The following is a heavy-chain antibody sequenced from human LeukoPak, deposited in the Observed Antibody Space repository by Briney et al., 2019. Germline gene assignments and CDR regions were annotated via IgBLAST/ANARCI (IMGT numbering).Heavy chain of an antibody. V-gene: IGHV1-2*02. CDR2: INPNSGGT. Sequence: ASVKVSCKASRYTFTGYYIHWLRQAPGQGLEWMGWINPNSGGTNYAQKFQGLVTMSRDTSITTAYMELSRLTSDDTAVYYCARTKPPCTSCLLLDYWGQGTLVTVSS. CDR3: ARTKPPCTSCLLLDY. CDR1: RYTFTGYY. J-gene: IGHJ4*02. D-gene: IGHD2-2*01.